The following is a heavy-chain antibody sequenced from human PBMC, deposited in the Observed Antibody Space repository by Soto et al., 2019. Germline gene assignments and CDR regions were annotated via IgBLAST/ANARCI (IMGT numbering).Heavy chain of an antibody. J-gene: IGHJ5*02. D-gene: IGHD4-4*01. CDR3: ASITVTTGGPFDP. CDR1: GGSISSGGYY. Sequence: QVQLQESGPGLVKPSQTLSLTCTVSGGSISSGGYYWSWIRQHPGKGLEWIGYIYYSGSTYYNPSLKSRVTISVDTSKSKFSLKLSSVTAADTAVYYCASITVTTGGPFDPWGQGTLVTVSS. V-gene: IGHV4-31*03. CDR2: IYYSGST.